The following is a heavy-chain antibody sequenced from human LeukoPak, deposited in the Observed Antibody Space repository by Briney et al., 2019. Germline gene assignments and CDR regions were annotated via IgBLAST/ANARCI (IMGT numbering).Heavy chain of an antibody. J-gene: IGHJ4*02. CDR3: ARGDYGYSPLDY. V-gene: IGHV3-74*01. CDR2: INTDGTTT. D-gene: IGHD5-18*01. Sequence: GGSLRLSCAGSGFNFSSYWMHWVRQAAGKGLVWVSRINTDGTTTNYADSVKGRFTISRDNAENTLYLQMNSLRAEDTAVYYCARGDYGYSPLDYWGQGTLVTVSS. CDR1: GFNFSSYW.